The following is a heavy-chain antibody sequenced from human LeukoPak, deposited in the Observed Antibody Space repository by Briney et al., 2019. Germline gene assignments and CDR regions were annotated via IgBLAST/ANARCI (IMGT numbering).Heavy chain of an antibody. CDR3: ARGRNSGDYVRGSYRRSYFDY. CDR2: INHSGST. D-gene: IGHD3-16*02. Sequence: SETLSLTCAVYGGSFSGYYWSWIRQPPGKGLEWIGEINHSGSTNYNPSLKSRVTISVDTSKNQFSLKLSSVTAADTAVYYCARGRNSGDYVRGSYRRSYFDYWGQGTLVTVSS. J-gene: IGHJ4*02. CDR1: GGSFSGYY. V-gene: IGHV4-34*01.